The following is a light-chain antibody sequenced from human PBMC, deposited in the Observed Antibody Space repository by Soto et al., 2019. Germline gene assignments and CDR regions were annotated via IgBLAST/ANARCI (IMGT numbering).Light chain of an antibody. CDR1: QSLVYSANNKNY. Sequence: DIVMTQSPDSLAVSLGERATINCKSSQSLVYSANNKNYLAWYQQKPGQPPKLLIYWASVRESGVPDRFSGSGSGTDFTLTISSLRAGDVAVYYCQEYVATLLTCGQGTKVEVK. CDR2: WAS. V-gene: IGKV4-1*01. CDR3: QEYVATLLT. J-gene: IGKJ1*01.